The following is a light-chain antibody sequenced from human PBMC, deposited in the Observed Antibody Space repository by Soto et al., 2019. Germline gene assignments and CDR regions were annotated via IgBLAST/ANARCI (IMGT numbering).Light chain of an antibody. CDR3: SSYTSSSLYV. CDR2: EVS. J-gene: IGLJ1*01. CDR1: SSDAGGYNS. Sequence: QSALTQPASVSGSPGQSITISCTGTSSDAGGYNSVSWYQQHPGKAPKLMIYEVSNRPSGVSNRFSGSKSGNTASLTISGLQAEDEADYYCSSYTSSSLYVFGTGTKLTVL. V-gene: IGLV2-14*01.